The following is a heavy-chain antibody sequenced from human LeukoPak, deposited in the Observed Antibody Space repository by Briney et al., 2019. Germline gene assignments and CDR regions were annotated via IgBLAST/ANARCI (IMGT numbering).Heavy chain of an antibody. J-gene: IGHJ5*02. D-gene: IGHD3-10*01. V-gene: IGHV3-23*01. CDR3: AKGGHYSFFDR. CDR1: GLTFRSYA. CDR2: ASGKGDET. Sequence: GGSLRLSCVVSGLTFRSYAMSWVRQAPGKGLEWVSTASGKGDETFYADSVKGRFTLSRDNSKNTLNLQINSLRVEDMAVYYCAKGGHYSFFDRWGQGILVTVSS.